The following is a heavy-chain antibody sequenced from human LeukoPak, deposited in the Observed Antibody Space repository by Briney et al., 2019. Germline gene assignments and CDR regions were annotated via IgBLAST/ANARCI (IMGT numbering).Heavy chain of an antibody. CDR3: ARDRDSSGYYDAFDI. CDR2: IYYSGST. D-gene: IGHD3-22*01. Sequence: SETLSLACTVSGGSISSYYWSWIRQPPGKGLEWIGYIYYSGSTNYNPSLKSRVTISVDTSKNQFSLKLSSVTAADTAVYYCARDRDSSGYYDAFDIWGQGTMVTVSS. J-gene: IGHJ3*02. CDR1: GGSISSYY. V-gene: IGHV4-59*01.